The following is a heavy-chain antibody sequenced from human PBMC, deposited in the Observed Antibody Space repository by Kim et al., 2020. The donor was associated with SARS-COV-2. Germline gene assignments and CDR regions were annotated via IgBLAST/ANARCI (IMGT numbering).Heavy chain of an antibody. D-gene: IGHD1-26*01. CDR1: GGSFSGYY. Sequence: SETLSLTCAVYGGSFSGYYWSWIRQPQGKGLEWNGEINHSGSTNYNPSLKSRVTISVDTSKNQFSLKLSSVTAAATAVYYYARWRSLVGATTKEGFDYWGQGTLVTVSS. CDR2: INHSGST. CDR3: ARWRSLVGATTKEGFDY. V-gene: IGHV4-34*01. J-gene: IGHJ4*02.